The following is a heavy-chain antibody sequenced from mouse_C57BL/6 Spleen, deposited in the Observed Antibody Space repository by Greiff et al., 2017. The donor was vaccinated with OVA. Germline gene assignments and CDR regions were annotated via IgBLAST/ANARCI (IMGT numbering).Heavy chain of an antibody. CDR1: GFSFNTYA. CDR2: IRSKSNNYAT. CDR3: VRQAFFAY. Sequence: EVKLMESGGGLVQPKGSLKLSCAASGFSFNTYAMNWVRQAPGKGLEWVARIRSKSNNYATYYADSVKDRFTISRDDSESMLYLQMNNLKTEDTAMYYCVRQAFFAYWGQGTLVTVSA. V-gene: IGHV10-1*01. J-gene: IGHJ3*01.